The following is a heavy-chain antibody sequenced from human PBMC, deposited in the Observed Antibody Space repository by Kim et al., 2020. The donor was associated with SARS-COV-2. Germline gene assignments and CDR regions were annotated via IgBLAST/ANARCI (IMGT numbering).Heavy chain of an antibody. V-gene: IGHV3-30*18. CDR1: GFTLKNYG. Sequence: GGSLRLSCAVSGFTLKNYGIHWVRQAPGKGLEWVAVISYDGNNKYYADSVKGRFTISRDNSKNTLYLQMNSLRAEDTAVYYCAKDGAPFQLLFYDYFDY. D-gene: IGHD2-2*01. CDR2: ISYDGNNK. J-gene: IGHJ4*01. CDR3: AKDGAPFQLLFYDYFDY.